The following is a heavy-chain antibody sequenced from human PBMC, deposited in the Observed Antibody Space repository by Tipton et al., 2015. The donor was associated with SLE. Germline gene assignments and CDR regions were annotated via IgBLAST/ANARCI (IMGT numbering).Heavy chain of an antibody. D-gene: IGHD4-23*01. Sequence: TLSLTCAVYGGSFSDFYWNWIRQPPGQGLVWIGEITHGSTNYNPSLKSRVTISVDMSKNQFSLKLTSVTAADTAIYYRARSVGGFGMDVWGHGTTVTVSS. CDR2: ITHGST. CDR3: ARSVGGFGMDV. CDR1: GGSFSDFY. V-gene: IGHV4-34*01. J-gene: IGHJ6*02.